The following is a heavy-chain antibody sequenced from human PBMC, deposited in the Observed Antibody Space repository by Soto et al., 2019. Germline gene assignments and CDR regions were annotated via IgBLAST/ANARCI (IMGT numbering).Heavy chain of an antibody. CDR1: GFTFSDHY. J-gene: IGHJ4*02. D-gene: IGHD1-1*01. CDR2: IRNKANSYIT. V-gene: IGHV3-72*01. CDR3: ARVKDAGYDFDY. Sequence: GGSLRLSCAASGFTFSDHYMDWVRQAPGKGLEWVGRIRNKANSYITEYAASVKGRFTISRDESKSSLYLLMNSLKTEDTAVYYCARVKDAGYDFDYWGQGTLVTVSS.